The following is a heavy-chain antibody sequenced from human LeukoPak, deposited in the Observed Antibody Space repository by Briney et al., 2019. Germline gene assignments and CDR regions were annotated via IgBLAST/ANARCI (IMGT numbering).Heavy chain of an antibody. V-gene: IGHV4-39*01. CDR2: IYYTGST. Sequence: SETLSLTCTVSGGSISSSSHFWGWIRQPPGKGLEWIGSIYYTGSTYHHSSLKSRLTISVDTSKNQFSLKLSSVTAADTAVFYCARLDNWNGYYFDYWGQGTLVTVSS. CDR3: ARLDNWNGYYFDY. CDR1: GGSISSSSHF. J-gene: IGHJ4*02. D-gene: IGHD1-20*01.